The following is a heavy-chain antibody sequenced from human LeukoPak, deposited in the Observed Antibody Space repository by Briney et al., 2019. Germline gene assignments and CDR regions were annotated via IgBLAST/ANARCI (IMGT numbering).Heavy chain of an antibody. Sequence: PSEALSLTCTVSGGSINSYYRSWIRQPPGKGLEWIGYIYYSGSTNYNPSLKSRVTISVDTSKNQFSLKLSSVTAADTAVYYCARRPANYYDSSGYYYVAAFDIWGQGIMVTVSS. CDR3: ARRPANYYDSSGYYYVAAFDI. D-gene: IGHD3-22*01. CDR1: GGSINSYY. CDR2: IYYSGST. J-gene: IGHJ3*02. V-gene: IGHV4-59*08.